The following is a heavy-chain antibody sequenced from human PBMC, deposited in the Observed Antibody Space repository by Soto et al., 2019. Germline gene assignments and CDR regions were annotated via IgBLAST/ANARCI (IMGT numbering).Heavy chain of an antibody. CDR1: GFTFSSYS. Sequence: GGSLRLSCAASGFTFSSYSMNWVRQAPGKGLEWVSSISSSSSYIYYADSVKGRFTISRDNAKNSLYLQMNSLRAEDTAVYYCAREAYYDSSGPSPCGYWGQGTLVTVSS. CDR3: AREAYYDSSGPSPCGY. V-gene: IGHV3-21*01. CDR2: ISSSSSYI. D-gene: IGHD3-22*01. J-gene: IGHJ4*02.